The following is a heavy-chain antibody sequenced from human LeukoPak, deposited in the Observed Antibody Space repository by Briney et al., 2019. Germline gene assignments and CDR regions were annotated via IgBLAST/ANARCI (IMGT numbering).Heavy chain of an antibody. J-gene: IGHJ4*02. V-gene: IGHV4-61*02. CDR1: GGSISSGSYY. D-gene: IGHD2-2*01. CDR3: AREVRERYCSSTSCYYHFDY. Sequence: SQTLSLTCTVSGGSISSGSYYWSWIRQPAGKGLEWIGRIYTSGSTNYNPSLKSRVTISVDTSKNQFSLKLSSVTAADTAVYYCAREVRERYCSSTSCYYHFDYWGQGTLVTVSS. CDR2: IYTSGST.